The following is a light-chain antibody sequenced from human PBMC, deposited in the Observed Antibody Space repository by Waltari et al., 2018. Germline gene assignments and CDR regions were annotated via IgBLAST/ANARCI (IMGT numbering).Light chain of an antibody. CDR3: QQSYSILIT. Sequence: DIQMTQSPSSLSASVGDRVTITCRASQSISSNLNGYQQKPGKAPKLLIYAASSLQSGVPSRFSGSGSGTDFTLTISSLQPEDFATYYCQQSYSILITFGPGTKVDIK. J-gene: IGKJ3*01. CDR1: QSISSN. V-gene: IGKV1-39*01. CDR2: AAS.